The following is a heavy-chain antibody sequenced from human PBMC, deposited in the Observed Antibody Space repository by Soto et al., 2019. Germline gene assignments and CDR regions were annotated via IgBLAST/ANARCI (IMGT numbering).Heavy chain of an antibody. Sequence: QVQLVESGGGSVKPGGSLRLSCADSGFTFSDYYMSWIRQAPGKGLEWVSYISSGGFITYYADSVKGRFTTSWDKAKNSLYLHMNTLSANDTAVYYCATGVVPATKWGYYSYGLDVWGQGTTVTVSS. CDR1: GFTFSDYY. V-gene: IGHV3-11*01. CDR3: ATGVVPATKWGYYSYGLDV. J-gene: IGHJ6*02. D-gene: IGHD2-2*01. CDR2: ISSGGFIT.